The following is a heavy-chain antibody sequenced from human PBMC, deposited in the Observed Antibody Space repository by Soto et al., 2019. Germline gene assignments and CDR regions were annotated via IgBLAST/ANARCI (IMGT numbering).Heavy chain of an antibody. V-gene: IGHV3-33*01. Sequence: GGSRRLSCAASGFTFSSYVMHWVRQAPGKGLEWVAVIWYDGRNTYYADSVNGRLTISRDNSKNTLYLQMNSLRAEDTAVYYCARTAYYYDSSGYYFDCWGQGTLVTVSS. D-gene: IGHD3-22*01. CDR2: IWYDGRNT. CDR1: GFTFSSYV. J-gene: IGHJ4*02. CDR3: ARTAYYYDSSGYYFDC.